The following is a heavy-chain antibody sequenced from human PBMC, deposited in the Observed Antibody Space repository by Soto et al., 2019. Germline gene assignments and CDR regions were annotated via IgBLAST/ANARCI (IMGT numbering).Heavy chain of an antibody. D-gene: IGHD2-15*01. J-gene: IGHJ2*01. V-gene: IGHV4-31*03. CDR1: GGSISSGGYY. CDR3: ARDAGDCSGGSCYPLDWYFDL. CDR2: IYYSGST. Sequence: SETLSLTCTVSGGSISSGGYYWSWIRQHPGKGLEWIGYIYYSGSTYYNPSLKSRVTISVDTSKNQFSLKLSSVTAADTAVYYCARDAGDCSGGSCYPLDWYFDLWGRGTLVTVSS.